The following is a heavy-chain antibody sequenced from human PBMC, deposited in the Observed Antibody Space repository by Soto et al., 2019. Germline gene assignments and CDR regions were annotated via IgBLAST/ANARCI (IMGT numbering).Heavy chain of an antibody. D-gene: IGHD6-6*01. V-gene: IGHV3-20*04. Sequence: PGGSLRLSCAASGFTFDEFGMSWVRQVPGKGLEWVSSFNWNGGYIYYADSVKGRFTISRDNSKKTLYLQMNSLRAEDTAVYYCAKDLSSSSLAVYFDYWGQGTLVTVSS. CDR3: AKDLSSSSLAVYFDY. CDR2: FNWNGGYI. CDR1: GFTFDEFG. J-gene: IGHJ4*02.